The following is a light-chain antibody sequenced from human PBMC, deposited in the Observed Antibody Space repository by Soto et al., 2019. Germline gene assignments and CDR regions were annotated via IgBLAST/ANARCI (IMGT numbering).Light chain of an antibody. V-gene: IGKV3-15*01. CDR2: DAY. CDR1: QSVRSS. Sequence: EIVMTQSPGTLSVSPGERATLFCRASQSVRSSLAWYQQKPGQAPRLFIYDAYTRATGIQARFTGSGSGTEFTLTIRSLQSEDFAVYYCQQYNSWPETFGQGTKVDIK. CDR3: QQYNSWPET. J-gene: IGKJ1*01.